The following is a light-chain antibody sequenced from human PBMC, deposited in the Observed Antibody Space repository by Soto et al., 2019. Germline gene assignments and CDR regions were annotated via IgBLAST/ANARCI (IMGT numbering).Light chain of an antibody. V-gene: IGKV3-20*01. CDR2: GVS. Sequence: ESVLTQSPGTLSLSPGERATLSCRASQRVSNSFFAWYQQKPGQAPRLLIYGVSSRATGIPDRFSGSGSGTDFTLTISRLEPEDFVVYYCQQYSNLPPAFGQGTKREVK. CDR1: QRVSNSF. CDR3: QQYSNLPPA. J-gene: IGKJ2*01.